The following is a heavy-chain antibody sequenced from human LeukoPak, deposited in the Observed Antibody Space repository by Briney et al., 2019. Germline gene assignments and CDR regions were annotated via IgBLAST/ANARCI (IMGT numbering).Heavy chain of an antibody. Sequence: PSETLSLTCAVDGGSFSGYYWSWIRQPPGKGLEWIGEINHSGSTNYNPSLKSRVTISVDTSKNQFSLKLSSVTAADTAVYYCARDHGHYYDSSGYFYWGQGTLVTVSS. CDR2: INHSGST. J-gene: IGHJ4*02. CDR1: GGSFSGYY. V-gene: IGHV4-34*01. D-gene: IGHD3-22*01. CDR3: ARDHGHYYDSSGYFY.